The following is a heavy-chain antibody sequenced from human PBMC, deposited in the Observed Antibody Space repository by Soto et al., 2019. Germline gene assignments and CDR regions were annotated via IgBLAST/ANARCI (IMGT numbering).Heavy chain of an antibody. Sequence: GSLRLSCAASGFTFSSYAMSWVRQAPGKGLEWVSAISGSGGSTYYADSVKGRFTISRDNSKNTLYLQMNSLRAEDTAVYYCAKKPYSGYGMDVWGQGTTVTVSS. CDR1: GFTFSSYA. CDR2: ISGSGGST. J-gene: IGHJ6*02. D-gene: IGHD1-26*01. V-gene: IGHV3-23*01. CDR3: AKKPYSGYGMDV.